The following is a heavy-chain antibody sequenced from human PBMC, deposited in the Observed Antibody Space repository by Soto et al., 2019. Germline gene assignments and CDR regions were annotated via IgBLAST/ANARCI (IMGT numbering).Heavy chain of an antibody. CDR2: IYYSGST. D-gene: IGHD5-18*01. V-gene: IGHV4-59*01. J-gene: IGHJ4*02. CDR3: ARGIQLWLPYFDY. Sequence: SETLSLTCTVSGGSISSYYWSWIRQPPGKGLEWIGYIYYSGSTNYNPSLKSRVTISVDTSKNQFSLKLSSVTAADTAVYYCARGIQLWLPYFDYWGQGTLVTVSS. CDR1: GGSISSYY.